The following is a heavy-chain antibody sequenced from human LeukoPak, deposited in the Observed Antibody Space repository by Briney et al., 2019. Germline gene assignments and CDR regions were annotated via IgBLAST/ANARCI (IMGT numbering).Heavy chain of an antibody. D-gene: IGHD5-12*01. Sequence: GGSLRLSCAASGFTFSSYAMSWVRQAPGKGLEWVSAISGSGGSTYYADSVKGRFTISRENAKNSLYLQMNSLRAGDTAVYYCARENSGYDWGAFDIWGQGTMVTVSS. V-gene: IGHV3-23*01. J-gene: IGHJ3*02. CDR1: GFTFSSYA. CDR3: ARENSGYDWGAFDI. CDR2: ISGSGGST.